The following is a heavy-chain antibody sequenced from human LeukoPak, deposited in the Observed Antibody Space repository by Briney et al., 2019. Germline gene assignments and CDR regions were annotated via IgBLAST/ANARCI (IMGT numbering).Heavy chain of an antibody. V-gene: IGHV4-39*01. J-gene: IGHJ5*01. CDR3: ARQPSLSYCSSGTCWFDS. D-gene: IGHD2-15*01. Sequence: KPSETLSLTCTVSGGSISSYYWGWIRQPPGKGLEWIGSILYTGRTYYNPSLKSRVTISVDTSKNQFSLKLNSVTAADAALYYCARQPSLSYCSSGTCWFDSWGQGTLVTVSS. CDR1: GGSISSYY. CDR2: ILYTGRT.